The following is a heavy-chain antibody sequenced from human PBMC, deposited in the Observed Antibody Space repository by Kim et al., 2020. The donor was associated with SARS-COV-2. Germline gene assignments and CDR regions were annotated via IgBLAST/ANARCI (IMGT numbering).Heavy chain of an antibody. Sequence: SVKVSCKASGGTFSSYAISWVRQAPGQGLEWMGGIIPIFSTANYAQKFQGRVTITADESTSTAYMELSSLRSEDTAVYYCAISLPLHVLRFTYFDYWGQGTLVTVSS. D-gene: IGHD3-3*01. J-gene: IGHJ4*02. V-gene: IGHV1-69*13. CDR1: GGTFSSYA. CDR2: IIPIFSTA. CDR3: AISLPLHVLRFTYFDY.